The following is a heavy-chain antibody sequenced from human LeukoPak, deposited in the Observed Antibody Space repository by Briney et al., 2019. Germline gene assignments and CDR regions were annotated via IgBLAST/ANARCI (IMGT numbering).Heavy chain of an antibody. CDR1: GFTFSTYA. J-gene: IGHJ4*02. D-gene: IGHD3-10*01. V-gene: IGHV3-30-3*01. CDR3: ARAGSSGFYGSGSSNFDF. CDR2: ISYDGTNK. Sequence: PGGSLRLSCAASGFTFSTYAIHWVRQAPGKGLEWVALISYDGTNKYFADSVKGRFTISRDDSKNTLSLQMNSLRTEDTAVYYCARAGSSGFYGSGSSNFDFWGQGTLVAVSS.